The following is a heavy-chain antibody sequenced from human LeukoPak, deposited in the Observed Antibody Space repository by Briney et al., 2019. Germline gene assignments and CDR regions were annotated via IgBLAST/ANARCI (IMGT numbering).Heavy chain of an antibody. CDR1: GGAISNSELY. D-gene: IGHD1-1*01. CDR2: ICYSGST. V-gene: IGHV4-39*01. CDR3: ARLAGHHNNGRFDF. Sequence: SETLSLTCTVSGGAISNSELYWGWVRQPPGKGLEWIAMICYSGSTYSNPSLKSRVTISVDTSKNQFSLKVRSVTAADSAVYFCARLAGHHNNGRFDFWGQGVLVSVSS. J-gene: IGHJ4*02.